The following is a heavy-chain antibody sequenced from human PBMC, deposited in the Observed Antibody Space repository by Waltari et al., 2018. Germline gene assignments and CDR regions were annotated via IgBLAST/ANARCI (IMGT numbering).Heavy chain of an antibody. V-gene: IGHV1-69*04. CDR3: ARGGYSYGYGTNWFAP. J-gene: IGHJ5*02. CDR2: IIPSLGIA. CDR1: GGTFSSYA. D-gene: IGHD5-18*01. Sequence: QVQLVQSGAEVKKPGSSVKVSCKASGGTFSSYAISWVRQAPGQGLEWMGGIIPSLGIANDAQKFQGRVTITADESTSTAYMELSSLRSEDTAVYYCARGGYSYGYGTNWFAPWGQGTLVTVCS.